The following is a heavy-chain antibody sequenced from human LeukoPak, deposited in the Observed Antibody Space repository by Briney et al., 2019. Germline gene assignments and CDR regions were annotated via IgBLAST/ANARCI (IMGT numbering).Heavy chain of an antibody. CDR3: ARDRNTDFWSGYYTNYFDY. CDR1: GFTFSSDA. V-gene: IGHV3-23*01. J-gene: IGHJ4*02. CDR2: ISGSGGST. D-gene: IGHD3-3*01. Sequence: GGSLRLSCAASGFTFSSDAMSWVRQAPGKGLEWVSAISGSGGSTYYADSVKGRFTISRDNAKNLLYLQMNSLRAEDTAVYYCARDRNTDFWSGYYTNYFDYWGQGTLVTVSS.